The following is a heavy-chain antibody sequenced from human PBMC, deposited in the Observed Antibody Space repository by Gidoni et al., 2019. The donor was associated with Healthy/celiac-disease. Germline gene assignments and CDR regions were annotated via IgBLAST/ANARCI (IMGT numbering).Heavy chain of an antibody. CDR3: AKELNHGRRARYYDFWSGYPRFDP. D-gene: IGHD3-3*01. CDR2: ISYDGSNK. V-gene: IGHV3-30*18. Sequence: QVQLVESGGGVVQPGRSLSLSCAASGFTFSSYDIHWVRQAPGKGLVWVAVISYDGSNKYYADSVKGRFTISRDNSKNTLYLQMNSLRAEDTAVYYCAKELNHGRRARYYDFWSGYPRFDPWGQGTLVTVSS. J-gene: IGHJ5*02. CDR1: GFTFSSYD.